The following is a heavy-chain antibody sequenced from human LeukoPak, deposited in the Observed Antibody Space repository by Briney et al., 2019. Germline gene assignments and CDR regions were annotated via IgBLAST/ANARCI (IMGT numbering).Heavy chain of an antibody. J-gene: IGHJ4*02. Sequence: PGGSLRLSCAASGFTFSSYWMSWVRQAPGKGLEWVANIKQDGSEKYYVDSVKGRFTISRDSAKNSLYLQMNSLRAEDTAVYYCARAIMVRGVIVERKTYYFDYWGQGTLVTVSS. CDR1: GFTFSSYW. CDR2: IKQDGSEK. CDR3: ARAIMVRGVIVERKTYYFDY. V-gene: IGHV3-7*01. D-gene: IGHD3-10*01.